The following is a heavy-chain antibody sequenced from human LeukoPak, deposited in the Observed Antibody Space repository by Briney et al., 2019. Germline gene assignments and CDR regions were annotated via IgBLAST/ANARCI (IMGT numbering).Heavy chain of an antibody. D-gene: IGHD5-12*01. V-gene: IGHV1-8*03. J-gene: IGHJ4*02. Sequence: GASVKVSCKASGYTCTSYDINWVRQATGQGLEWMGWMNPNSGSTGYAQKFQGRVTITRNTSISTAYMELSGLRSEDTAVYYCARGRSTGYPYYFEYWGQGTLVTVSS. CDR3: ARGRSTGYPYYFEY. CDR2: MNPNSGST. CDR1: GYTCTSYD.